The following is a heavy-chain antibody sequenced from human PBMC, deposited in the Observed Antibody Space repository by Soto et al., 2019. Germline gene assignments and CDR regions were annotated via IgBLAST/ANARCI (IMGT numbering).Heavy chain of an antibody. Sequence: PSETLSLTCTVSGGSISSGGYYWSWIRQHPGKGLEWIGYIYYSGSTYYNPSLKSRVTISVDTSKNQFSLKLSSVTAADTAVYYCARVPDYYDSSGFVIDIWGQGTMVTVSS. CDR3: ARVPDYYDSSGFVIDI. CDR2: IYYSGST. D-gene: IGHD3-22*01. CDR1: GGSISSGGYY. V-gene: IGHV4-31*03. J-gene: IGHJ3*02.